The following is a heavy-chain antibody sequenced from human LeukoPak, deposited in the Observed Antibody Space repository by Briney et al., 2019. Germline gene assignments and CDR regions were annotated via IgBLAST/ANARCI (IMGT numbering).Heavy chain of an antibody. Sequence: ASVKVSCKASGYTFTSYGISWVRQAPGQGLEWMGWISAYNGNTNYAQKLQGRVTMTTDTSTSTAYMELRSLRSDDTAVYYCARIQNPRGSYNAGDYWGQGTLVTVSS. CDR1: GYTFTSYG. CDR2: ISAYNGNT. CDR3: ARIQNPRGSYNAGDY. V-gene: IGHV1-18*01. J-gene: IGHJ4*02. D-gene: IGHD1-26*01.